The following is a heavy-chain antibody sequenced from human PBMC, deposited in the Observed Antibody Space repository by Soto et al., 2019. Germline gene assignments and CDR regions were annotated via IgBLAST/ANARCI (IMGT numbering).Heavy chain of an antibody. J-gene: IGHJ6*02. D-gene: IGHD3-10*01. CDR1: GYTFTSYA. CDR3: ARDFRFEPQDYCYYGMDV. Sequence: ASVKVSCKASGYTFTSYAMHWVRQAPGQRLEWMGWINAGNGNTKYSQKFQGRVTITRDTSASTAYMELSSLRSEDTAVYYCARDFRFEPQDYCYYGMDVWGQGTTVTVSS. CDR2: INAGNGNT. V-gene: IGHV1-3*01.